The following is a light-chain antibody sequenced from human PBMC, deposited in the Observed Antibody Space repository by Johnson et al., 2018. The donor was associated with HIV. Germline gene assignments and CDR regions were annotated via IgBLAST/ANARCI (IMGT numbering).Light chain of an antibody. J-gene: IGLJ1*01. V-gene: IGLV1-51*02. Sequence: QSVLTQPPSLSAAPGQKVTISCSVSTSNIGNTYVSWYQQLPGTAPKLLIYENNKRPSGIPDRFSGSKSGTSATLGITGLQTGDEADYYCGTWDSSLSAEVFGTGTKVTVL. CDR2: ENN. CDR3: GTWDSSLSAEV. CDR1: TSNIGNTY.